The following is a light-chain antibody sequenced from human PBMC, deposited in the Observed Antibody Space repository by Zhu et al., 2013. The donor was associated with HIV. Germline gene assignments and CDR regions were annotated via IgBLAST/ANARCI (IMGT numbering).Light chain of an antibody. J-gene: IGLJ2*01. CDR2: HSV. V-gene: IGLV3-1*01. CDR3: QSYDNSLTVV. Sequence: SYELSQPPSVSVSPGQTATVTCSGRDLRDKHVYWYQQRPGLSPILVIYHSVRRPSGVSDRFSGSKSGSSASLVITGLQAEDVADYFCQSYDNSLTVVFGGGTKVTVL. CDR1: DLRDKH.